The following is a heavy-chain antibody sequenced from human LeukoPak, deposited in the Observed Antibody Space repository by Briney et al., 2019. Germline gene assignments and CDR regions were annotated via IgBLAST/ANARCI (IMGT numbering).Heavy chain of an antibody. D-gene: IGHD4-17*01. J-gene: IGHJ4*02. CDR3: ARTHGDYRYFDY. CDR1: GYTFTGYY. V-gene: IGHV1-69*05. CDR2: IISIFGTA. Sequence: GASVKVSCKASGYTFTGYYMHWVRQAPGQGLEWMGGIISIFGTANYAQKFQGRVTITTDESTSTAYMELSSLRSEDTAVYYCARTHGDYRYFDYWGQGTLVTVSS.